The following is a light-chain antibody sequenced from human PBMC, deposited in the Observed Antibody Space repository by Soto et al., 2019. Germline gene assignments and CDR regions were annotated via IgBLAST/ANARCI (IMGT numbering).Light chain of an antibody. Sequence: EIVLTQSPATLSLSPGERATLSCRASQSVSSYLAWYQQKPGQAPRLLISDASSRATGIPARFSGSGSGTDFTLTISSLAPEDFAVYYCQQRSTPLTFGGGTKVEIK. CDR1: QSVSSY. CDR3: QQRSTPLT. J-gene: IGKJ4*01. CDR2: DAS. V-gene: IGKV3-11*01.